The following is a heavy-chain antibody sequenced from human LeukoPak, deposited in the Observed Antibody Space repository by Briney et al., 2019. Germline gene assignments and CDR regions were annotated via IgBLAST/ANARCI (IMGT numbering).Heavy chain of an antibody. CDR2: ISVDSGNT. CDR3: ASVTQADFIWNDNGGAFDY. CDR1: GYIFTTYG. Sequence: RASVKVSCKASGYIFTTYGISWVRQAPGQGLGWMGWISVDSGNTKYAQKFQGRVTMTTDTSTNTAYMELGSLRSDDTAVYYCASVTQADFIWNDNGGAFDYWGQGTLVTVSS. V-gene: IGHV1-18*04. D-gene: IGHD1-1*01. J-gene: IGHJ4*02.